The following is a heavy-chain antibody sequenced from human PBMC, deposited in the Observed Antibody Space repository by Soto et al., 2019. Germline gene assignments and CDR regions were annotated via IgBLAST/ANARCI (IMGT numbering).Heavy chain of an antibody. CDR2: ISGSDDDT. J-gene: IGHJ3*02. CDR1: GFTVSSHA. V-gene: IGHV3-23*01. Sequence: PGGSLRLSCAASGFTVSSHAMSWVRQAPGKGLEWVATISGSDDDTYYGDSVKGWFTISRDSSSSTLYLQMNNLRGEDTAVYYCARVDDAFDIWGQGTMVTVSS. CDR3: ARVDDAFDI.